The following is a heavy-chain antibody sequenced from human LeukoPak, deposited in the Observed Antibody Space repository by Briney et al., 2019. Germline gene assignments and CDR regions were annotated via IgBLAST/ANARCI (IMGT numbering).Heavy chain of an antibody. V-gene: IGHV4-34*01. Sequence: SETLSLTCAVYGGSFSGYYWRWIRQPPGKGLEWIGEINHSGSTNYNPSLKSRVTISVDTSKNQFSLKLSSVTAADTAVYYCARGPPPLRYFDWLLSYGMDVWGQGTTVTVSS. D-gene: IGHD3-9*01. CDR1: GGSFSGYY. J-gene: IGHJ6*02. CDR3: ARGPPPLRYFDWLLSYGMDV. CDR2: INHSGST.